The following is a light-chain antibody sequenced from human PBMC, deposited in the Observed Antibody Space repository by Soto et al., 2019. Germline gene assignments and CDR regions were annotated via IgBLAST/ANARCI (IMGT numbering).Light chain of an antibody. Sequence: DIQMTQSPSSLSASVGDRVTITCLASQGISNYFAWYQQKPGKVPKLLIYAASTLQSGVPSRFSGSGSGTDFTLTISSLQPEDVATYDCQKYNSAPRTFGQGTKVEIK. J-gene: IGKJ1*01. CDR2: AAS. V-gene: IGKV1-27*01. CDR3: QKYNSAPRT. CDR1: QGISNY.